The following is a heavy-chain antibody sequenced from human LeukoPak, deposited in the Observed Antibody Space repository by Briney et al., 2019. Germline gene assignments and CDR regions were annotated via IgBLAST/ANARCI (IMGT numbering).Heavy chain of an antibody. CDR3: ARVGRDTAMTHRDYYYGMDV. Sequence: SETLSLTCAVYGGSFSGYYWSWIRQPPGKGLEWIGEINHSGSTNYNPSLKSRVTISVDTSKNQFSLKLSSVTAADTAVYYCARVGRDTAMTHRDYYYGMDVWGQGTTVTVSS. CDR1: GGSFSGYY. CDR2: INHSGST. J-gene: IGHJ6*02. D-gene: IGHD5-18*01. V-gene: IGHV4-34*01.